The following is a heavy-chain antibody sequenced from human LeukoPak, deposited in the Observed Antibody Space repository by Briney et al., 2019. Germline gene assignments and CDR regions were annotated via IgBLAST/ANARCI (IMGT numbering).Heavy chain of an antibody. CDR2: MYYSGST. Sequence: SETLSLTCNVSGGAVTGSTYYWAWIRQPPGQGLEWIGSMYYSGSTYYNPSLKSRVTISVDTSKNQFSLKLTSVTAADTATYSCARHYYDNTGYYYLDYWGQGTLVTVSS. V-gene: IGHV4-39*01. CDR1: GGAVTGSTYY. D-gene: IGHD3-22*01. J-gene: IGHJ4*02. CDR3: ARHYYDNTGYYYLDY.